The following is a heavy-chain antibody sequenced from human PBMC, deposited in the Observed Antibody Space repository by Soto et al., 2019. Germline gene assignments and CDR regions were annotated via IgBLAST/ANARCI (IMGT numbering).Heavy chain of an antibody. D-gene: IGHD3-10*01. V-gene: IGHV3-23*01. J-gene: IGHJ6*02. CDR3: ARGDRGGSGSPASYYYYGLDV. CDR2: VSAGGDMT. CDR1: GFTFNSYA. Sequence: GSLRLSCAASGFTFNSYAMSWVRQAPGKGLEWVSSVSAGGDMTYYSDSVKGRFTISRDNSNNALFLQMNSLRIEDTALYYCARGDRGGSGSPASYYYYGLDVWGQGTTVTVSS.